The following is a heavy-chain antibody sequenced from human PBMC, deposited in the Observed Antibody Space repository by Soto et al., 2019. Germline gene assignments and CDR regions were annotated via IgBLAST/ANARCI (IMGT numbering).Heavy chain of an antibody. D-gene: IGHD6-13*01. CDR2: ISHSGST. CDR1: GGSFSGYY. Sequence: SETLSLTCAVYGGSFSGYYWSWIRQPPGKGQEWIGEISHSGSTNYNPSLKSRVTISVDTSKNQFSLKLSSVTAADTAVYYCASRRPRAAAGTTDIWLDPRGKRSPVTVTS. J-gene: IGHJ5*02. V-gene: IGHV4-34*01. CDR3: ASRRPRAAAGTTDIWLDP.